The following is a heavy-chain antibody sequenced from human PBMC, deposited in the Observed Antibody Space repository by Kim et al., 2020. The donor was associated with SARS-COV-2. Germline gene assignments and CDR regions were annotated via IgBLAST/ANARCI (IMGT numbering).Heavy chain of an antibody. Sequence: GGSLRLSCAASGFTFSDYYMGWIRQAPGKGLEWVSYISGSGGTIYYPDSVKGRFTISRDNAQNSLYLQMNSLRVEDTAIYYCARAKALTLLDPWGQGTLVTVSS. J-gene: IGHJ5*02. CDR1: GFTFSDYY. D-gene: IGHD3-3*02. CDR3: ARAKALTLLDP. CDR2: ISGSGGTI. V-gene: IGHV3-11*01.